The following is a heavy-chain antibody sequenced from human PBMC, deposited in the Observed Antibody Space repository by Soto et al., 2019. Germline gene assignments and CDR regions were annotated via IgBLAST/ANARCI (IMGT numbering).Heavy chain of an antibody. CDR1: GFSFSSYG. V-gene: IGHV3-33*01. CDR2: IWYDGSNN. CDR3: ARVFGLRDAFDI. Sequence: GGSLRLSCAACGFSFSSYGMHWVRQAPGKGLEWVAVIWYDGSNNYYADSVKGRFTISRDNSKNTLYLQMNSLRAEDTAIYYCARVFGLRDAFDIWGQGTMVTVSS. J-gene: IGHJ3*02. D-gene: IGHD5-12*01.